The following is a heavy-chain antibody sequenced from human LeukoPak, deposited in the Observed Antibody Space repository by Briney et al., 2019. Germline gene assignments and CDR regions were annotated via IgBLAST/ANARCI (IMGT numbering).Heavy chain of an antibody. CDR3: TRNGRGLNWFDP. J-gene: IGHJ5*02. CDR1: GCTFTDQY. CDR2: INPNSGST. Sequence: ASVKASCKASGCTFTDQYMHWVRQAPGQGLEWMGWINPNSGSTNYAQKFQGRVTMTRDTSISTAYMELYRLTSDDTAMYYCTRNGRGLNWFDPWGQGTLVTVSS. D-gene: IGHD3-10*02. V-gene: IGHV1-2*02.